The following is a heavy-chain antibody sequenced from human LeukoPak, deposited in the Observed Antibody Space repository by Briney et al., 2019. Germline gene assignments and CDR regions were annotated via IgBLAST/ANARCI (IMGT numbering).Heavy chain of an antibody. D-gene: IGHD1-14*01. J-gene: IGHJ5*02. CDR1: GYTFTNYF. CDR3: AKETPNTGWFDP. V-gene: IGHV1-46*01. CDR2: INPSGGST. Sequence: GASVKVSCKAAGYTFTNYFMHWVRQAPGQGLEWMGVINPSGGSTSYAQKFQGRVTMTRDTSTSTVYMELSSLRSEDTAVYYCAKETPNTGWFDPWGQGTLVTVSS.